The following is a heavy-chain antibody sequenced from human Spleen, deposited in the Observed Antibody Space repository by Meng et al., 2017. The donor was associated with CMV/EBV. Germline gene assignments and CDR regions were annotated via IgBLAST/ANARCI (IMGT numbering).Heavy chain of an antibody. D-gene: IGHD6-13*01. CDR3: ARDQQLIPAEYFQH. V-gene: IGHV1-18*01. J-gene: IGHJ1*01. CDR2: TSGYNGNT. CDR1: GYSFTRYG. Sequence: ASGYSFTRYGISWVRQAPGQGPEWMGWTSGYNGNTIYAQKFQGRVTMTTDTSTSTAYLELRSLRSDDTAVYYCARDQQLIPAEYFQHWGPGTLVTVSS.